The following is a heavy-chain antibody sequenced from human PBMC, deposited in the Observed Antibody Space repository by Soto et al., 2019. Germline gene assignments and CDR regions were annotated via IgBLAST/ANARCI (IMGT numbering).Heavy chain of an antibody. CDR2: IDYSGGT. V-gene: IGHV4-31*03. CDR1: GGSISSGGYY. Sequence: QVQLQESGPGLVKPSQTLSLTCTVSGGSISSGGYYWSWIRQQPGKGLEWIGYIDYSGGTYYNPSLKSRVTISVHTSKNQFSLKLSSVTAADTAVYYCARVRGSGSYHRLNWFDPWGQGTLVTVSS. D-gene: IGHD3-10*01. J-gene: IGHJ5*02. CDR3: ARVRGSGSYHRLNWFDP.